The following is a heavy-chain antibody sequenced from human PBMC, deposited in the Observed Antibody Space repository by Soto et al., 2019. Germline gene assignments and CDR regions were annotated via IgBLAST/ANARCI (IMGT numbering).Heavy chain of an antibody. CDR1: GFTFDDYA. V-gene: IGHV3-9*01. CDR3: AKEVVVAATRHYYFDY. J-gene: IGHJ4*02. CDR2: ISWNSGSI. D-gene: IGHD2-15*01. Sequence: EVQLVESGGGLVQPGRPLRLSCAASGFTFDDYAMHWVRQAPGKGLEWVSGISWNSGSIGYADSVKGRFTISRDSAKNSLYLQMNSLRAEDTALYYCAKEVVVAATRHYYFDYWGQGTLVTVSS.